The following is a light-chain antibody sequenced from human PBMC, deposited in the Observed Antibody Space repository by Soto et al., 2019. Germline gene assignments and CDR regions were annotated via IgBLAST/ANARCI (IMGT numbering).Light chain of an antibody. Sequence: EIVLTQSPATLSLSPGERATLSCRASQSVSSYLAWYQQKPGQAPRLLIYDASNRATGIPARFSGRGSGTDVTITISSLEPEDFAVYYCQQRSSWPLTFGGGTKVEIK. CDR2: DAS. J-gene: IGKJ4*01. CDR3: QQRSSWPLT. V-gene: IGKV3-11*01. CDR1: QSVSSY.